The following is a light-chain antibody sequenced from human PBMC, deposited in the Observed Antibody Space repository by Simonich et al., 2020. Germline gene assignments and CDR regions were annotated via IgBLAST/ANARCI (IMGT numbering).Light chain of an antibody. Sequence: EIVLTQSPATLSLSPGERATLPCRASQSVSRYLAWYQQKPGQAPRLLIYDASTRATGIPARFSGSGSGTDFTLTISSLEPEDFAVYYCQQRSNWPITFGQGTRLEIK. CDR1: QSVSRY. V-gene: IGKV3-11*01. CDR3: QQRSNWPIT. CDR2: DAS. J-gene: IGKJ5*01.